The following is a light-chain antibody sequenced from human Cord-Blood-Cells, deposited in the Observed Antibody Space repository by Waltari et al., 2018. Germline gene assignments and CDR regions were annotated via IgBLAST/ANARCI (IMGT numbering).Light chain of an antibody. Sequence: DIQLTQSPSFLSASVGDRVTITCRASQGISSYFAWYQQKPGKAPKLLIYAASTLQSGVPSRVSGSGSGTEFTLTISSLQPEDFATYYCQQLNSYRYTFGQGTKLEIK. CDR1: QGISSY. V-gene: IGKV1-9*01. J-gene: IGKJ2*01. CDR3: QQLNSYRYT. CDR2: AAS.